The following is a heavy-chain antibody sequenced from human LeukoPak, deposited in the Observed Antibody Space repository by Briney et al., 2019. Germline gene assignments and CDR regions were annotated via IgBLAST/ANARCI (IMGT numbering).Heavy chain of an antibody. CDR1: GYSFTSYW. D-gene: IGHD6-19*01. J-gene: IGHJ4*02. CDR3: ARHGGSGWSDDYFDY. V-gene: IGHV5-51*01. CDR2: IYPGDSDT. Sequence: GESLKISCKGSGYSFTSYWIGWVRQMPGKGLEWMGIIYPGDSDTRYSPSFQGQVTTSADKSISTAYLQWSSLEAPDTAMYYCARHGGSGWSDDYFDYWGQGTLVTVSS.